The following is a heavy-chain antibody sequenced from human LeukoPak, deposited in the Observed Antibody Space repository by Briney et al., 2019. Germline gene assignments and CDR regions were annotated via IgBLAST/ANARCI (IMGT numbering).Heavy chain of an antibody. CDR1: GYTFTGYY. V-gene: IGHV1-2*02. D-gene: IGHD2-2*02. J-gene: IGHJ6*03. CDR3: ARDGDCSSTSCYMGGNYYYYMDV. CDR2: INPNSGGT. Sequence: GASVKVSCKASGYTFTGYYMHWVRQAPGQGLEWMGWINPNSGGTNYAQKFQGRVTMTRDTSISTAYMELSRLRSDDTAVYYCARDGDCSSTSCYMGGNYYYYMDVWGKGTTVPVSS.